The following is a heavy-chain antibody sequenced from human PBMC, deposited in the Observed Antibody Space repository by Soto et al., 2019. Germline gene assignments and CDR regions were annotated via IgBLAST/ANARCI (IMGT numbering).Heavy chain of an antibody. J-gene: IGHJ3*02. D-gene: IGHD2-2*01. Sequence: QVQLVQSGAEVKKPGASVKVSCKASGYTFTSYYMHWVRQAPGQGLEWMGIINPSDGSTSYAQKFQGRVTMTRDTSTSTVYMELSSLRSEDTAVYYCARGGVVLVPAANAFDIWGQGTMVTVSS. V-gene: IGHV1-46*01. CDR3: ARGGVVLVPAANAFDI. CDR1: GYTFTSYY. CDR2: INPSDGST.